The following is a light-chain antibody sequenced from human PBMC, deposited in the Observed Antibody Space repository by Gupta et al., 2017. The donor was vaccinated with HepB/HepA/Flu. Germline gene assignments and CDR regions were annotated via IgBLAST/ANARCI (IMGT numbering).Light chain of an antibody. J-gene: IGLJ2*01. Sequence: SYVLTQPPLVSVAPGKTARITCGGNNIGSKSVHWYQQKAGQAPVLVISYDSDRPSGIPERFSDSNSGNTATLTISRVEAGDEADYYCQVWDSSSDHVVFGGGTKLTVL. CDR2: YDS. CDR3: QVWDSSSDHVV. CDR1: NIGSKS. V-gene: IGLV3-21*04.